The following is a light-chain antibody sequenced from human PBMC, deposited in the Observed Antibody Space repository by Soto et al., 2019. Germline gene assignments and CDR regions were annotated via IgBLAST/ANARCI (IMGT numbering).Light chain of an antibody. CDR2: GAS. V-gene: IGKV3-20*01. Sequence: EIVLTQSPGTLYLSPGERPTLSCRASQSVRRNYLAWYQQKPGQAPRLLIYGASSRATGIPDGFSGTGSGTNFTLTISRLEPEEFAVYYWQQYGGSPYTFGQWTKLEIK. CDR3: QQYGGSPYT. CDR1: QSVRRNY. J-gene: IGKJ2*01.